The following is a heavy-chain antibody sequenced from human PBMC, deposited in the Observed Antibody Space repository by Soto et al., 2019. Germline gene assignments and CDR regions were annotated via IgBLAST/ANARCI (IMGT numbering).Heavy chain of an antibody. Sequence: GESLKISCKGSGYSFTSYWIGWVRQMPGKGLEWMGIIYPGDSDTRYSPSFQGQVTISADKSISTAYLQWSSLKASDTAVYYCAGHVVVVVAATYYYYGMDVWGQGTTVTVSS. CDR3: AGHVVVVVAATYYYYGMDV. CDR2: IYPGDSDT. J-gene: IGHJ6*02. D-gene: IGHD2-15*01. CDR1: GYSFTSYW. V-gene: IGHV5-51*01.